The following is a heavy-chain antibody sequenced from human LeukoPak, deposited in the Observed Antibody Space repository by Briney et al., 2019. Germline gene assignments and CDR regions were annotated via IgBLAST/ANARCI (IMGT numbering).Heavy chain of an antibody. CDR1: GASISSSGYY. Sequence: SETLSLTCTVSGASISSSGYYWGWIRPRPGKGLEWIASTSYGGETYSNPSLKSRVTLSVDTSKNQFSLRVTSVTAPDTAVYYCAKYQTGTMFASWGQGTLVTVSS. CDR2: TSYGGET. D-gene: IGHD1-1*01. V-gene: IGHV4-39*01. J-gene: IGHJ4*02. CDR3: AKYQTGTMFAS.